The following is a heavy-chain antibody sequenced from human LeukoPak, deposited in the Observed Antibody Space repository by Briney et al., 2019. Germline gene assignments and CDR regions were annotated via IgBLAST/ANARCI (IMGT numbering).Heavy chain of an antibody. D-gene: IGHD6-13*01. V-gene: IGHV3-23*01. CDR3: ANGPTAALEKYYYYYGMDV. CDR1: GFTFSSYA. Sequence: PGGSLRLSCAASGFTFSSYAMSWVCQAPGKGLEWVSAISGSGGSTYYADSVEGRFTISRDNSKNTLYLQMNSLRAEDTAVYYCANGPTAALEKYYYYYGMDVWGQGTTVTVSS. CDR2: ISGSGGST. J-gene: IGHJ6*02.